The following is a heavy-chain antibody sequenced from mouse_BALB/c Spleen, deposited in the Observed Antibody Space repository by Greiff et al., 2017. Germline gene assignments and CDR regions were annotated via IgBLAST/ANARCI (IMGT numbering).Heavy chain of an antibody. CDR1: GYTFTSYW. D-gene: IGHD3-1*01. J-gene: IGHJ4*01. CDR3: TRDLGYDAMDD. V-gene: IGHV1-69*02. Sequence: VQLQQPGAELVRPGASVKLSCKASGYTFTSYWINWVKQRPGQGLEWIGNIYPSDSYTNYNQKFKDKATLTVDKSSSTAYMQLSSPTSEDSAVYYCTRDLGYDAMDDWGQGTSVTVAS. CDR2: IYPSDSYT.